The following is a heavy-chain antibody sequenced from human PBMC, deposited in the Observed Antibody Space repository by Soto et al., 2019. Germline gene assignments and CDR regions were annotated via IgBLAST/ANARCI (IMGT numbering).Heavy chain of an antibody. Sequence: PWGSLLLSCATSVFTFSIYAMHWVRQAPGKGLDLVAVISYDGSNKYYADSVKGRFTISRDNSKNTLYLQMNSLRAEDTAVYYCARGSVATIRLIFYYYYGMDVWGHGTTVTVSS. CDR1: VFTFSIYA. CDR2: ISYDGSNK. J-gene: IGHJ6*01. V-gene: IGHV3-30-3*01. CDR3: ARGSVATIRLIFYYYYGMDV. D-gene: IGHD5-12*01.